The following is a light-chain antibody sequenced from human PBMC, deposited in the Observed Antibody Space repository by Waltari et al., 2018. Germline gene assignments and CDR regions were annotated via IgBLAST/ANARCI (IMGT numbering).Light chain of an antibody. CDR2: WAP. V-gene: IGKV1-5*03. Sequence: DIQMTQSPSTLSASVGDRVTITCRASQTISSWLAWYQQKPGKAPNLLIYWAPRLESGVPSRFSGSGSGTEFTLTVSNLQPDDYATYYCQQYNSYPYTFGQGTKLEIK. J-gene: IGKJ2*01. CDR3: QQYNSYPYT. CDR1: QTISSW.